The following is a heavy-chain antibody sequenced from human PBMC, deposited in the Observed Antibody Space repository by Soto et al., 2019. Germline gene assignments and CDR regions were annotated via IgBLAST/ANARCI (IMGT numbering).Heavy chain of an antibody. D-gene: IGHD2-15*01. J-gene: IGHJ5*02. Sequence: GGSLRLSCAASGFTFSNYAMSWVRQAPGKGLEWVSGISGSGGSTYYTDSVKGRFTISRDNSKNTLYLQMNSLRAEDTAVYYCEKQMTSSWTLSSCGQVTLVTVSA. CDR2: ISGSGGST. CDR3: EKQMTSSWTLSS. CDR1: GFTFSNYA. V-gene: IGHV3-23*01.